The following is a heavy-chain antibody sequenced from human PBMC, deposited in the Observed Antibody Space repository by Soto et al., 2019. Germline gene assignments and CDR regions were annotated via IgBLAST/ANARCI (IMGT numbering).Heavy chain of an antibody. CDR1: GFTFSSYW. D-gene: IGHD3-3*01. V-gene: IGHV3-7*01. J-gene: IGHJ4*02. CDR2: IKQDGSEK. CDR3: AIENTYAAMDDFWSGSHYYFDY. Sequence: EVQLVESGGGLVQPGGSLRLSCAASGFTFSSYWMIWVRQAPGKGLEWVANIKQDGSEKYYVDSVKGRFTISRDNAQNSLYLQMNSLRAEDTAVYYCAIENTYAAMDDFWSGSHYYFDYWGQGTLVTVSS.